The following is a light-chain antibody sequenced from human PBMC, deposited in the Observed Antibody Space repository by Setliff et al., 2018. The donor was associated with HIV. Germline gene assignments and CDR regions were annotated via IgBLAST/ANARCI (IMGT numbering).Light chain of an antibody. CDR2: RNN. J-gene: IGLJ3*02. CDR3: AAWDDSLSGVV. Sequence: QSALTQPPSASETPGQRVTISCSGSSSNIGGNFVYWYQHLPGTAPKLLIYRNNQRPSGVPDRFSGSKSGTSASLAISGLRSEDEADYYCAAWDDSLSGVVFGGGTKVTVL. V-gene: IGLV1-47*01. CDR1: SSNIGGNF.